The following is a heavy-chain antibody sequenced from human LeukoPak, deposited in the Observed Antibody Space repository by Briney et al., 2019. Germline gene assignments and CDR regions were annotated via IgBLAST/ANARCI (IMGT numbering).Heavy chain of an antibody. D-gene: IGHD3-10*01. CDR3: ARLRGVIIHDAFDI. V-gene: IGHV7-4-1*02. CDR2: INTNTGNP. Sequence: ASVKVSCKASGYTFTSYAMNWVRQAPGQGLEWMGWINTNTGNPTYALGFTGRFVFSLDTSVSTAYLQISSLKAEDTAVYYCARLRGVIIHDAFDIWGQGTMVTVSS. CDR1: GYTFTSYA. J-gene: IGHJ3*02.